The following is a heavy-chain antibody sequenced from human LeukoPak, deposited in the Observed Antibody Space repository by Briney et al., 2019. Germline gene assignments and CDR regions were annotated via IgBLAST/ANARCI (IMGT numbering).Heavy chain of an antibody. V-gene: IGHV4-34*01. CDR2: INHSGST. CDR1: GGSFSGYY. D-gene: IGHD2-15*01. CDR3: AREVSGGSCYDY. Sequence: PSETLSLTCAVYGGSFSGYYWSWIRQPPGKGLEWIGEINHSGSTNYNPSLKSRVTISVDTSKNQFSLKLSSVTAADTAVYYCAREVSGGSCYDYWGQGTLVTVSS. J-gene: IGHJ4*02.